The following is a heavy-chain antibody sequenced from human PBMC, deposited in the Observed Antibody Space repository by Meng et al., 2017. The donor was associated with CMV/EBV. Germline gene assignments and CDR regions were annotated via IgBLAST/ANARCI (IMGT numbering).Heavy chain of an antibody. CDR3: ARVVIMVYYYYGMDV. D-gene: IGHD3-3*01. V-gene: IGHV3-21*01. CDR2: ISSSSSYI. CDR1: GFTFSSYS. J-gene: IGHJ6*02. Sequence: GESLKISCAASGFTFSSYSMNWVRQAPGKGLEWVSSISSSSSYIYYADSVKGRFTISRDNAKNSLYLQMNSLRAEDTAVYYCARVVIMVYYYYGMDVRGQGTTVTVSS.